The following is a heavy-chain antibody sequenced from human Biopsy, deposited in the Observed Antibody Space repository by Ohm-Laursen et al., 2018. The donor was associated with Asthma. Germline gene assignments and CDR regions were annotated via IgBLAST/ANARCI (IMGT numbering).Heavy chain of an antibody. Sequence: SLRLSCAASGFTFRSYAMHWVRQAPGKGLEWVAFIAWDGINSYYADSVKGRFTISRDNSRNTLYLQKNSLRADDTAVYYCARAGESDLVGGLDVWGQGTTVIVS. D-gene: IGHD2-21*01. CDR2: IAWDGINS. J-gene: IGHJ6*02. CDR3: ARAGESDLVGGLDV. CDR1: GFTFRSYA. V-gene: IGHV3-30*04.